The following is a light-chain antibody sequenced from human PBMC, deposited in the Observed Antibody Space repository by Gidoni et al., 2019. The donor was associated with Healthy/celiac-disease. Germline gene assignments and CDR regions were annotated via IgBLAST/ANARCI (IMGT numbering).Light chain of an antibody. J-gene: IGKJ2*03. V-gene: IGKV3-11*01. Sequence: EIVLTQSPATLSLSPGERATLSCSASQSVSSYLDWYQQKPEQAPRRLIFDASNRATGIPAMFSGSGSRTDFTLTISILEPEDFAVYYCQQRSNWYSFXXXTKLEIK. CDR1: QSVSSY. CDR3: QQRSNWYS. CDR2: DAS.